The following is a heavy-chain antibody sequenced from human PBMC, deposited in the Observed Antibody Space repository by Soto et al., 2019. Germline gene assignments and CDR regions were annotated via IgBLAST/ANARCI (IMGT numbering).Heavy chain of an antibody. V-gene: IGHV5-10-1*01. J-gene: IGHJ6*02. Sequence: GESLRISCNCYEHSCTIYCISLVLQMPGKGLEWMWRIDPSDSYTNYSPSFQGHVTISADKSISTAYLQWSSLKASDTAMYYCARSDGISYGMDVWGQGTTVTVSS. D-gene: IGHD1-20*01. CDR1: EHSCTIYC. CDR3: ARSDGISYGMDV. CDR2: IDPSDSYT.